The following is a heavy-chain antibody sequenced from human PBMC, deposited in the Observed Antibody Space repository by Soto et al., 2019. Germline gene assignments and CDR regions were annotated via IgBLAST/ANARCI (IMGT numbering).Heavy chain of an antibody. Sequence: SETLSLTCTVSGGSIGSYYVSWMRQPPGKGPEWIGHIFYSGSINYNPSLQSRVAVSVDTSKNQFSLRLRSVTAADTAVYYCATVATTRGIYYFDYWGQGILVTVSS. V-gene: IGHV4-59*01. CDR1: GGSIGSYY. CDR3: ATVATTRGIYYFDY. J-gene: IGHJ4*02. D-gene: IGHD5-12*01. CDR2: IFYSGSI.